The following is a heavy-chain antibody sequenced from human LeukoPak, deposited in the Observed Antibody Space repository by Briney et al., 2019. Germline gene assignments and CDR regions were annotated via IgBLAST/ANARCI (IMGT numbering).Heavy chain of an antibody. CDR2: ISASGNSP. CDR1: GFTFTSCA. CDR3: VKQGGDYYDTTGKGFDY. V-gene: IGHV3-23*01. D-gene: IGHD3-22*01. J-gene: IGHJ4*02. Sequence: PGGSLRLSCAASGFTFTSCAMNWVSQAPGKGLEWVACISASGNSPYYVDSVKGRFTFSRDNSKNTLYLQMNSLRAEDTAVYYGVKQGGDYYDTTGKGFDYWGLGTPVTVSS.